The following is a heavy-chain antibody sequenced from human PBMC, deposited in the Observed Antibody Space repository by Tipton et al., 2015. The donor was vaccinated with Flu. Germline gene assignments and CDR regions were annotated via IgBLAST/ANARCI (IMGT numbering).Heavy chain of an antibody. CDR3: ASSSYDYIWGSYRFFDY. Sequence: TLSLTCTVSGGSISSYYWSWIRQPPGNGLEWIGYIYYSGSTNYNPSLKSRVTISVDTSKNQFSLKLSSVTAADTAVYYCASSSYDYIWGSYRFFDYWGQGTLVTVSS. CDR2: IYYSGST. V-gene: IGHV4-59*01. CDR1: GGSISSYY. J-gene: IGHJ4*02. D-gene: IGHD3-16*02.